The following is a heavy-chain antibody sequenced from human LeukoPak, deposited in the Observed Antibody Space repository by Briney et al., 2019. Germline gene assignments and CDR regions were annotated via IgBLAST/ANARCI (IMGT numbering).Heavy chain of an antibody. CDR1: GYFISSGYY. CDR2: IHYSGST. CDR3: ARTTEGYAGGPGYSYYYYMDV. Sequence: SETLSLTCTVSGYFISSGYYWGWIRQPPGKGLEWIGYIHYSGSTHYNPSLKSRVAISVDTSKNQVSLKLRSVTAADTAVYYCARTTEGYAGGPGYSYYYYMDVWGKGTTVTISS. D-gene: IGHD5-12*01. V-gene: IGHV4-61*01. J-gene: IGHJ6*03.